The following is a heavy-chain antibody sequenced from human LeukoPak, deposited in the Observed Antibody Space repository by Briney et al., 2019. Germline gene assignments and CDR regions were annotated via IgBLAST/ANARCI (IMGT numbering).Heavy chain of an antibody. D-gene: IGHD3-16*01. Sequence: PGGSLRLSCAASGFPFSSNWMNWVRQAPGKGLEWVSSISSSSSYIYYADSVKGRFTISRDNAKNSLYLQMNSLRAEDTAVYYCARDLGHMRSPPLDYWGQGTLVTVSS. CDR1: GFPFSSNW. CDR2: ISSSSSYI. V-gene: IGHV3-21*01. CDR3: ARDLGHMRSPPLDY. J-gene: IGHJ4*02.